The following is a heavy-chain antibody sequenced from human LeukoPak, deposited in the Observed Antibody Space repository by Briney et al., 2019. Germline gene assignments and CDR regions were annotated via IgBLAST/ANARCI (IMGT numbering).Heavy chain of an antibody. Sequence: SETLSLTCAVYGGSFSGYYWSWIRQPPGKGLEWIGEINHSGSTNYNPSLKSRVTISVDTSKNQFSLKLSSVTAADTAVHYCAGLRYSSGWYYYWGQGTLVTVSS. CDR1: GGSFSGYY. CDR2: INHSGST. V-gene: IGHV4-34*01. J-gene: IGHJ4*02. D-gene: IGHD6-19*01. CDR3: AGLRYSSGWYYY.